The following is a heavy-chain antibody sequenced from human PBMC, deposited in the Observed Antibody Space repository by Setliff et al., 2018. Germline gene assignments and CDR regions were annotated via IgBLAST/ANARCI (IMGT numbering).Heavy chain of an antibody. CDR1: GGSISSGGYY. J-gene: IGHJ6*03. V-gene: IGHV3-53*03. CDR3: ARSSAPIKRDYMDV. CDR2: IYSGGST. Sequence: ETLSLTCTVSGGSISSGGYYWSWIRQHPGKGLEWVSVIYSGGSTYYADSVKGRFTVSRDNAKNSLYLQMNSLRADDAAVYYCARSSAPIKRDYMDVWGKGTTVTVS. D-gene: IGHD2-2*02.